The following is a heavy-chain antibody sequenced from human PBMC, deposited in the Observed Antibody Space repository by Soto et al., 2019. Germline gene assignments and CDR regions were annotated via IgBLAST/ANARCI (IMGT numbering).Heavy chain of an antibody. V-gene: IGHV4-59*01. CDR3: ARDLGIGSGPFDA. CDR1: GDASTSYY. Sequence: PSETLSLTCTVSGDASTSYYWSWIRKPPGKALEWIGYIYYSGSTDNNPSLKSRVTISLDPAKKQFSLKLKSVTAADTAVYYCARDLGIGSGPFDAWGQGTMVTVSS. J-gene: IGHJ3*01. D-gene: IGHD2-2*03. CDR2: IYYSGST.